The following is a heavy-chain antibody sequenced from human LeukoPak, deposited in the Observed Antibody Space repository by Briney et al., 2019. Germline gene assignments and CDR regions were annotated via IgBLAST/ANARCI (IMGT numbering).Heavy chain of an antibody. V-gene: IGHV3-7*01. CDR3: ARASDLSYTVFSGSGNYYTYYFDY. Sequence: GGSLRLSCAASGFTFSSYWMSWVRQAPGKGLEWVANIKQDGSEKYYVDSVKGRFTISRDNAKPSLYLQMNSLRAEDTAVYYCARASDLSYTVFSGSGNYYTYYFDYWGQGTLVTVSS. CDR1: GFTFSSYW. D-gene: IGHD3-10*01. CDR2: IKQDGSEK. J-gene: IGHJ4*02.